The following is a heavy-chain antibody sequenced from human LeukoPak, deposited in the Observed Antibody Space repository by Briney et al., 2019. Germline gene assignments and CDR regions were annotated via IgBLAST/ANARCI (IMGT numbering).Heavy chain of an antibody. CDR1: GYTLTSYD. CDR3: AREWAPGDWYFDL. J-gene: IGHJ2*01. CDR2: MNPNSGNT. Sequence: GASVKVSCKASGYTLTSYDFNWVRQATGQGLEWMGWMNPNSGNTGYEQKFQGRVTMTRNTSISTAYMELSSLRSEDTAVYYCAREWAPGDWYFDLWGRGTLVTVSS. D-gene: IGHD2-8*01. V-gene: IGHV1-8*01.